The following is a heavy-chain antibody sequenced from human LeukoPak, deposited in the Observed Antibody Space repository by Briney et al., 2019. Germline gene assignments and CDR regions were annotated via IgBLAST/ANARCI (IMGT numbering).Heavy chain of an antibody. Sequence: ASVKVSCKASGGTFSSYAISWVRQAPAQGLEWMGGIIPIFGTANYAQKFQGRVTITADESTSTAYMELSSLRSEDTAVYYCARDLGYASAFDYWGQGTLVTVSS. CDR2: IIPIFGTA. D-gene: IGHD5-12*01. J-gene: IGHJ4*02. CDR3: ARDLGYASAFDY. CDR1: GGTFSSYA. V-gene: IGHV1-69*13.